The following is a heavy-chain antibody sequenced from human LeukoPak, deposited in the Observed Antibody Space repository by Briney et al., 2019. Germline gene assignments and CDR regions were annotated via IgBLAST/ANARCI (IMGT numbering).Heavy chain of an antibody. D-gene: IGHD3-22*01. J-gene: IGHJ4*02. CDR3: ARDPRGPTGYDSSGRDSFDY. V-gene: IGHV3-23*01. CDR2: ISPSGDIT. Sequence: GGSLRLSCAASGFIFSSHGMSWVRQAPGKGLEWVSGISPSGDITYYADSVKGRFTISRDNSKNTVYLQMNSLRADDTAVYYCARDPRGPTGYDSSGRDSFDYWGQGTLVTVSS. CDR1: GFIFSSHG.